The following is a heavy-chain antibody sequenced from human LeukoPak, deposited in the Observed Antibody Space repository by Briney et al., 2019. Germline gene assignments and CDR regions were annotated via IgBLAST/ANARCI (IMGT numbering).Heavy chain of an antibody. CDR3: ASDREYYYGSGSFDY. CDR1: GFTFSSYW. J-gene: IGHJ4*02. CDR2: IKQDGSEK. D-gene: IGHD3-10*01. V-gene: IGHV3-7*04. Sequence: GGSLRLSCAASGFTFSSYWMSWVRQAPGKGLEWVTNIKQDGSEKYYVDSVKGRFTISRDNAKNSLYLQMNSLRAEDTAVYYCASDREYYYGSGSFDYWGQGTLVTVSS.